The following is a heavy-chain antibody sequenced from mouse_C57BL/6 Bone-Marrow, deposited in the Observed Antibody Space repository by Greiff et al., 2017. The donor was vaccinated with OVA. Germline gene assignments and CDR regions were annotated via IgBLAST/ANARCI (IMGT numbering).Heavy chain of an antibody. V-gene: IGHV1-82*01. Sequence: VKLMESGPELVKPGASVKISCKASGYAFSSSWMNWVKQRPGKGLEWIGRIYPGDGDTNYNGKFKGKATLTADKSSSTAYMQLSSLTSEDSAVYFCARQAHYYGSTGYWYFDVWGTGTTVTVSS. D-gene: IGHD1-1*01. J-gene: IGHJ1*03. CDR2: IYPGDGDT. CDR3: ARQAHYYGSTGYWYFDV. CDR1: GYAFSSSW.